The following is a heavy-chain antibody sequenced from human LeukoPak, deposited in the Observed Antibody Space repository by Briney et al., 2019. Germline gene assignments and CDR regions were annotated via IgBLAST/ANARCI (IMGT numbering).Heavy chain of an antibody. V-gene: IGHV4-31*03. Sequence: PSETLSLTCTVSGGSISSGGYYWSWIRQHPGKGLEWIGYIYYSGSTYYNPSLKSRVTISVDTSKNQFSLKLSSVTAADTAVYYCASHRATYYYDSSGSYDAFDIWGQGTMVTVSS. D-gene: IGHD3-22*01. J-gene: IGHJ3*02. CDR1: GGSISSGGYY. CDR3: ASHRATYYYDSSGSYDAFDI. CDR2: IYYSGST.